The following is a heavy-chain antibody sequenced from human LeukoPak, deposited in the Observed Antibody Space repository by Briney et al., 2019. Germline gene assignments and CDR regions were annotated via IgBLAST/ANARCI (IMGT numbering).Heavy chain of an antibody. Sequence: SETLSLTCTVSGDSISSSNYYWGWIRQPPGKGLEWIGSIYYSGSTYYNPSLKSRVTISVDTSKNQFSLRLSSVTAADTAVYYCARSEVAGTFDYWGQGTLVTVSS. D-gene: IGHD6-19*01. CDR1: GDSISSSNYY. CDR3: ARSEVAGTFDY. J-gene: IGHJ4*02. CDR2: IYYSGST. V-gene: IGHV4-39*07.